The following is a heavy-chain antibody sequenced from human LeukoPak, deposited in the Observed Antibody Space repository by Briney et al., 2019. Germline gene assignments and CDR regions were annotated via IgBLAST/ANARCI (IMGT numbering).Heavy chain of an antibody. CDR3: ARDALEWRRGSCYFECYYY. CDR2: IYSGGSK. Sequence: PGGSLRLSCAASGFTVSSNYMSWVRQAPGKGLEWVSVIYSGGSKYYADSVKGLFTISRDDSKNTLYLQMNSLRAEDAAVYYCARDALEWRRGSCYFECYYYWGQGTLVTVSS. J-gene: IGHJ4*02. V-gene: IGHV3-53*01. D-gene: IGHD2-15*01. CDR1: GFTVSSNY.